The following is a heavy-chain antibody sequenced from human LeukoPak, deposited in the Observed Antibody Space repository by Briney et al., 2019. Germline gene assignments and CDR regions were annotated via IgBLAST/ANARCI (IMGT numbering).Heavy chain of an antibody. D-gene: IGHD6-6*01. J-gene: IGHJ3*02. CDR3: ARSSSTLVPSDAFDI. CDR2: ISSSSSYI. V-gene: IGHV3-21*01. Sequence: GGSLRLSCEASGFTFSNFGIHWVRQAPGKGLEWVSSISSSSSYIYYADSVKGRFTISRDNAKNSLYLQMNSLRAEDTAVYYCARSSSTLVPSDAFDIWGQGTMVTVSS. CDR1: GFTFSNFG.